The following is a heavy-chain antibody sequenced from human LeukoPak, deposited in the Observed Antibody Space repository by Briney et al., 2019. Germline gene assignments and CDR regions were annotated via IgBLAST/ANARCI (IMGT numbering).Heavy chain of an antibody. CDR2: IRFDGSHK. V-gene: IGHV3-30*02. Sequence: PGGSLRLSCAASGFTFSSYGMHWVRQAPGKGLEWVAFIRFDGSHKYSADSVKGRFTISRDNSKNTLYLQMSSLRAEDTAVYYCAKTSLDYGGNYGSYFDYWGQGTLVTVSS. CDR1: GFTFSSYG. CDR3: AKTSLDYGGNYGSYFDY. D-gene: IGHD4-23*01. J-gene: IGHJ4*02.